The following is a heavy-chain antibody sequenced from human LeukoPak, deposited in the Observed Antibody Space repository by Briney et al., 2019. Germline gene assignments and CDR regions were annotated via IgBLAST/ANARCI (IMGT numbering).Heavy chain of an antibody. V-gene: IGHV3-33*01. D-gene: IGHD3-10*01. Sequence: GGALRLSCAASGFTFSSYGMHWGRQAPGKGLEGGAGIWYGGSNKYYADSVKGRFTISRDNSKNTLYLQMNSLRAEDTAVYYCAREWRAGYYGSGRYYGMDVWGQGTTVTVSS. CDR1: GFTFSSYG. CDR3: AREWRAGYYGSGRYYGMDV. J-gene: IGHJ6*02. CDR2: IWYGGSNK.